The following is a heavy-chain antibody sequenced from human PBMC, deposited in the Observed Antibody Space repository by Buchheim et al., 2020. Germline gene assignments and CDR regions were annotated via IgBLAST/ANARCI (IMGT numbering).Heavy chain of an antibody. CDR2: IDPSDSYT. CDR3: ARLYPYSSSWYFSIPGTTHNYYSYGVDV. CDR1: GYSFTSYW. Sequence: EVQLVQSGAEVKKPGESLRISCKGSGYSFTSYWISWVRQMPGKGLEWMGRIDPSDSYTNYSPSFQGHVTISADKSISTAYLQWSRLKASDTAMYYCARLYPYSSSWYFSIPGTTHNYYSYGVDVWGRGTT. V-gene: IGHV5-10-1*01. J-gene: IGHJ6*02. D-gene: IGHD6-13*01.